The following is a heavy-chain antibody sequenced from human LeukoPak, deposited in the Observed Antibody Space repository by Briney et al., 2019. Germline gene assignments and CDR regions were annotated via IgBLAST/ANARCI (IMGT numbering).Heavy chain of an antibody. J-gene: IGHJ4*02. D-gene: IGHD3-3*01. CDR3: ASTYYDFWSGPLNYFDY. CDR1: DGSISSGSYY. CDR2: IYTSGST. V-gene: IGHV4-61*02. Sequence: SETLSLTCTVSDGSISSGSYYWSWIRQPAGKGLEWIGRIYTSGSTNYNPSLKSRVTISVDTSKNQFSLKLSSVTAADTAVYYCASTYYDFWSGPLNYFDYWGQGTLVTVSS.